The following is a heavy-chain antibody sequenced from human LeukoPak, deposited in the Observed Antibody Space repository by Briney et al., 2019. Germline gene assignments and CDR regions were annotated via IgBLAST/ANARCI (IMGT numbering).Heavy chain of an antibody. CDR3: ARVGALVRGNLDY. Sequence: GGSLRLSCAASGFTFSSYWMSWVRQAPGKGLEWVANIKQDGSEEYHMDSVKGRFTISRDNAKDSLYLQMNSLRAEDTAVYYCARVGALVRGNLDYWGQGTLVTVSS. D-gene: IGHD3-10*01. V-gene: IGHV3-7*01. CDR1: GFTFSSYW. J-gene: IGHJ4*02. CDR2: IKQDGSEE.